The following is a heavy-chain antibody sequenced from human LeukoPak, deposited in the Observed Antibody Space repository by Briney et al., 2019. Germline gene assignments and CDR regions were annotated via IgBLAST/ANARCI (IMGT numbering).Heavy chain of an antibody. CDR1: GFTVSTNS. V-gene: IGHV3-66*01. CDR2: IYSGGST. D-gene: IGHD3-9*01. CDR3: AISNYDILTGYSLFRDESIPIFDY. Sequence: PGGSLRLSCTVSGFTVSTNSMSWVRQTPGKGLEWVSFIYSGGSTHYADSVKGRFTISRDNSKNTLYLQMNSLRAEDTAVYYCAISNYDILTGYSLFRDESIPIFDYWGQGTLVTVSS. J-gene: IGHJ4*02.